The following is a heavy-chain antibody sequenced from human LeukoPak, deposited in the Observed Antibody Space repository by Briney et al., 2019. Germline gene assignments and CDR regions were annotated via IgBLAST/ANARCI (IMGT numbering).Heavy chain of an antibody. Sequence: SETLSLTCTVSGGSISSYYWSWIRQPPGKGLEWIGYIYTSGRPNYNPSLKSRVTISVATSKNQFSLKLSSVTAADTAVYYCARLIKVAWFDPWGQGTLVTVSS. V-gene: IGHV4-4*09. D-gene: IGHD2-15*01. CDR2: IYTSGRP. CDR3: ARLIKVAWFDP. J-gene: IGHJ5*02. CDR1: GGSISSYY.